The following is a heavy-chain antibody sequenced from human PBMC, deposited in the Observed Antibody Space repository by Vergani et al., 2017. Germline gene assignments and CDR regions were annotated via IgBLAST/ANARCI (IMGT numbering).Heavy chain of an antibody. Sequence: QVQLVQSGAEVKKPGSSVKVSCKASGGTFSSYAISWVRQAPGQGLEWMGGIIPIFGTANYAQKFQGRVTLTADESTSTAYMELSSLSSEDTAVYYCARDRAQLPQRSWFDPWGQGTLVTVSS. J-gene: IGHJ5*02. V-gene: IGHV1-69*12. CDR3: ARDRAQLPQRSWFDP. CDR2: IIPIFGTA. CDR1: GGTFSSYA. D-gene: IGHD2-2*01.